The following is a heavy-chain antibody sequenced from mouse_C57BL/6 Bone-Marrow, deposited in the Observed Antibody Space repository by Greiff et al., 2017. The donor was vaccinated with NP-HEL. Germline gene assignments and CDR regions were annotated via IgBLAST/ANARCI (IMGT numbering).Heavy chain of an antibody. CDR3: TTDYSNYVDYFDY. J-gene: IGHJ2*01. Sequence: VQLQQSGAELVRPGASVKLSCTASGFNIKDDYMHWVKQRPEQGLEWIGWIDPENGDTEYASKFQGTAPITADTSSNTAYLQLSSLTSEDTAVYYCTTDYSNYVDYFDYWGQGTTLTVSS. CDR2: IDPENGDT. D-gene: IGHD2-5*01. CDR1: GFNIKDDY. V-gene: IGHV14-4*01.